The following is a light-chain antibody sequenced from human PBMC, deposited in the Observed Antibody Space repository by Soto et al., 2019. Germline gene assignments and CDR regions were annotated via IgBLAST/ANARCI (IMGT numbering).Light chain of an antibody. CDR3: GTWDSSLTAGV. V-gene: IGLV1-51*01. Sequence: QSVLTQPPSVSAAPGQKVTISCSGSSSNVGNSYVSWYQQLPGTVPKRLIYDDNKRPSGIPDRFSGSKSGTSATLGITGLQTGDEADYYCGTWDSSLTAGVFGGGTMLTVL. J-gene: IGLJ2*01. CDR2: DDN. CDR1: SSNVGNSY.